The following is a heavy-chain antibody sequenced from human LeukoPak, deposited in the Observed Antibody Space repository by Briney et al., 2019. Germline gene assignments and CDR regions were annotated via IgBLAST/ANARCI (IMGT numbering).Heavy chain of an antibody. J-gene: IGHJ5*02. CDR2: INPNSGGT. CDR3: ARGVTGRYCSSTSCHWRAWFDP. V-gene: IGHV1-2*02. CDR1: GYTFTGYY. Sequence: AASVKVSCKASGYTFTGYYMHWVRQAPGQGLERMGWINPNSGGTNYAQKFQGRVTMTRDTSISTAYMELSRLRSDDTAVYYCARGVTGRYCSSTSCHWRAWFDPWGQGTLVTVSS. D-gene: IGHD2-2*01.